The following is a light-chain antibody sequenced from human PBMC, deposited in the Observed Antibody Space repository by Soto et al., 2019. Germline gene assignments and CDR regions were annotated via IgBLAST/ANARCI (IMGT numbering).Light chain of an antibody. CDR2: EVS. Sequence: QSALTQPPSASGSPGQSVTISCTGTSSDVGGYNYVSWYQQHPGKAPKLIIYEVSKRPSGVPDRFSGSKSGNTASLTVSGLQAEDEADYYCTSYAGTYSFFYVFGTGTKVTVL. V-gene: IGLV2-8*01. J-gene: IGLJ1*01. CDR1: SSDVGGYNY. CDR3: TSYAGTYSFFYV.